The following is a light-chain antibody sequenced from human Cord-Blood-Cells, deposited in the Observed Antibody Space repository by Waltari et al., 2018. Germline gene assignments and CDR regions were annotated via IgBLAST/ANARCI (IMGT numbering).Light chain of an antibody. J-gene: IGKJ5*01. Sequence: IQLTQSPSSLSASVGDRVTITCRARQSISSYLAWYQQKPGKAPKLLIYAASTLQSVVPSRCSGSGSGTDFTLTISSLQPEDFATYCCQQLNSYPITCGQGTRLEIK. V-gene: IGKV1-9*01. CDR3: QQLNSYPIT. CDR1: QSISSY. CDR2: AAS.